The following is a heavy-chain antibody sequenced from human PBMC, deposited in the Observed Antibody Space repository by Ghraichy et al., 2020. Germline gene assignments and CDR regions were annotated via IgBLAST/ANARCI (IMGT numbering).Heavy chain of an antibody. J-gene: IGHJ4*02. CDR1: GYTFTDYY. D-gene: IGHD3-16*01. Sequence: SVKVSCKASGYTFTDYYMHWVRQAPGQGLEWMGWINTNNGGTNYALKFQGWVTMTRDTSTSTAYMELSRLKSDDTAVYFCARGDDYVWGSYQYYFDYWGQGTLVTVSS. CDR3: ARGDDYVWGSYQYYFDY. CDR2: INTNNGGT. V-gene: IGHV1-2*04.